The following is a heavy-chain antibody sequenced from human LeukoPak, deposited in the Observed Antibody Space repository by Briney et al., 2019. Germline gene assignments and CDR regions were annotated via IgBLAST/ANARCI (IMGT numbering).Heavy chain of an antibody. Sequence: GASVKVSCKASGYSFTGHYMHWVRQAPGQGLEWMGWINPKSGGTNCAQKFQGRVTMTRDTSISTAYMELSRLRSDDTAVYYCARDAFQQLVNFDYWGQGTLVTVSS. CDR3: ARDAFQQLVNFDY. V-gene: IGHV1-2*02. CDR1: GYSFTGHY. J-gene: IGHJ4*02. D-gene: IGHD6-13*01. CDR2: INPKSGGT.